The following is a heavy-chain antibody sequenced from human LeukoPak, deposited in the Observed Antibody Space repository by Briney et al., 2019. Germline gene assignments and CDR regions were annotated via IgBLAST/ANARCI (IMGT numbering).Heavy chain of an antibody. CDR2: IYYSGST. V-gene: IGHV4-39*01. CDR1: GGSISSSSYY. D-gene: IGHD1-26*01. CDR3: ARGSGDGYFDY. Sequence: SETLSLTCTVSGGSISSSSYYWGWIRQPPGKGLEWIGSIYYSGSTYYNPSLKSRVTISVDTSKNQFSLKLSSVTAADTAVYYCARGSGDGYFDYWGQGTLVTVSS. J-gene: IGHJ4*02.